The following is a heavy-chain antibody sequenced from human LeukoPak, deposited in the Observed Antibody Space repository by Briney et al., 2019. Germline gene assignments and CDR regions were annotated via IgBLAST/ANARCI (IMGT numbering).Heavy chain of an antibody. V-gene: IGHV3-23*01. J-gene: IGHJ5*02. CDR3: AKSSHIAIGGRTLNWFDP. CDR1: GFTFSSYA. D-gene: IGHD3-3*01. CDR2: ISGSGGST. Sequence: PGGSLRLSCAASGFTFSSYAMSWVRQAPGKGLEWVSAISGSGGSTYYADSVKGRFTISRDNSKNTLYLQVNSLRAEDTAVYYCAKSSHIAIGGRTLNWFDPWGQGTLVTVSS.